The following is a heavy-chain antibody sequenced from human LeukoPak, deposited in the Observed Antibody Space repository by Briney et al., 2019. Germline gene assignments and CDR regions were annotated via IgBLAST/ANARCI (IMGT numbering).Heavy chain of an antibody. Sequence: GGYLRLSCAASGFTFSGSAMHWVRQASGKGLEWVGRIRSKANSYATAYAASVKGRFTISRDDSKNTAYLQMNSLKTEDTAVYYCTYSGSHNYWGQGTLVTVSS. J-gene: IGHJ4*02. D-gene: IGHD1-26*01. CDR2: IRSKANSYAT. V-gene: IGHV3-73*01. CDR3: TYSGSHNY. CDR1: GFTFSGSA.